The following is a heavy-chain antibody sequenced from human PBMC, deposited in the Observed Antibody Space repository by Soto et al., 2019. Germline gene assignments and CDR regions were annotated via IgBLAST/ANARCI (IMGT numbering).Heavy chain of an antibody. CDR2: INHSGST. J-gene: IGHJ6*02. D-gene: IGHD2-2*01. CDR1: GGSFSGYY. CDR3: ARGQVYRLLKYYYYYGMDV. V-gene: IGHV4-34*01. Sequence: SETLSLTCAVYGGSFSGYYWSWIRQPPGKGLEWIGEINHSGSTNYNPSLKSRVTISVDTSKNQFSLKLSSVTAADTAVYYCARGQVYRLLKYYYYYGMDVWGQGTTVTVSS.